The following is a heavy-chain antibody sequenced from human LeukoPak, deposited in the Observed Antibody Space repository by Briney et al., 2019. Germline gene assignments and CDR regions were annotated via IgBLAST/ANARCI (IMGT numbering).Heavy chain of an antibody. D-gene: IGHD3-10*02. CDR3: ATDVGAMFCDS. Sequence: PGGSLRLSCAASGFTFSNNAMAWVRQAPGKGLEWVSTINNGGSNTHYADSVEGRFTISRDNSKNTLYLEMTSLRAEDTAIYYCATDVGAMFCDSWGQGNLVTVSS. CDR2: INNGGSNT. CDR1: GFTFSNNA. V-gene: IGHV3-23*01. J-gene: IGHJ4*02.